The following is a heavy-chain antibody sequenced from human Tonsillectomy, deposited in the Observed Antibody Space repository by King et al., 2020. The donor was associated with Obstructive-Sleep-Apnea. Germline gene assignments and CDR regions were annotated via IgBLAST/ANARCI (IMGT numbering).Heavy chain of an antibody. D-gene: IGHD3-10*01. Sequence: LQLQESGPGLVKPSQTLSLTCTVSGGSINSGDYYWTWIRQPPGKGLEWIGFIYHSGSTYLNPSLRSRVTVSIDTSRNQFSLNLNSVTAADTAVYFCARWRGGSGNIDYWGQGILVTVSS. J-gene: IGHJ4*02. CDR2: IYHSGST. CDR3: ARWRGGSGNIDY. V-gene: IGHV4-30-4*01. CDR1: GGSINSGDYY.